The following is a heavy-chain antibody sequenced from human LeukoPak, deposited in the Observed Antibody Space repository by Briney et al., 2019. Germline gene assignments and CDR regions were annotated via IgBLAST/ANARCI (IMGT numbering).Heavy chain of an antibody. D-gene: IGHD3-22*01. J-gene: IGHJ4*02. V-gene: IGHV4-59*12. CDR1: GGSISGYY. Sequence: SETLSLTCTVSGGSISGYYWSWLRQPPGKGLDWIGYIYYTGNTNYNPSLKSRVTMSVDTSKNQFSLKLSSVTAADTAVYYCARGTGYLKQYYYDSSGYLYYFDYWGQGTLVTVSS. CDR3: ARGTGYLKQYYYDSSGYLYYFDY. CDR2: IYYTGNT.